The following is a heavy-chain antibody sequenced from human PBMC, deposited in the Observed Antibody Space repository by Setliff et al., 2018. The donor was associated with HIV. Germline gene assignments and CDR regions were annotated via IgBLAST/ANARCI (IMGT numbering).Heavy chain of an antibody. Sequence: LRLSCAASGFTFSSYWMSWVRQAPGKGLEWVADIKQDGSKAYYVDSVKGRFTISRDNAKNSLYLQMDSLRVEDTTVYYCTRKLAPGHGMDVWGQGTTVTVSS. D-gene: IGHD3-3*02. J-gene: IGHJ6*02. CDR1: GFTFSSYW. V-gene: IGHV3-7*04. CDR3: TRKLAPGHGMDV. CDR2: IKQDGSKA.